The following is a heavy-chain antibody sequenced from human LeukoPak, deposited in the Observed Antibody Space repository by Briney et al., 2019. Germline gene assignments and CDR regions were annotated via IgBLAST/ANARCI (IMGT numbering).Heavy chain of an antibody. CDR3: ARITGMAAAGDY. J-gene: IGHJ4*02. V-gene: IGHV3-7*04. Sequence: GGSLRLSCAASGFTFSTYWMSWVRQAPGKGLEWVANIKHDGSEKYYVDSVKGRFTISRDNAKNSLYLQLNSLRAEDTAVYYCARITGMAAAGDYWGQGTLVTVSS. CDR1: GFTFSTYW. CDR2: IKHDGSEK. D-gene: IGHD6-13*01.